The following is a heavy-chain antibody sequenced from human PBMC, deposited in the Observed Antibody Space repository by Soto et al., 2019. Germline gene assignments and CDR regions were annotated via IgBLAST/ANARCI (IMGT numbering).Heavy chain of an antibody. V-gene: IGHV4-30-4*01. J-gene: IGHJ3*02. D-gene: IGHD3-22*01. CDR1: GGSISSGDYY. CDR2: IYYSGST. CDR3: AIYYDSSGYFVSRSGHDAFDI. Sequence: SETLSLTCTVSGGSISSGDYYWSWIRQPPGKGLEWIGYIYYSGSTYYNPSLKSRVTISVDTSKNQFSLKLSSVTAADTAVYYCAIYYDSSGYFVSRSGHDAFDIWGQGTMVTASS.